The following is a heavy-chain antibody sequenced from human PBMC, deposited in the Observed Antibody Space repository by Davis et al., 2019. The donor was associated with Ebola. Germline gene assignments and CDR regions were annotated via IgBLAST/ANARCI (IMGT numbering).Heavy chain of an antibody. V-gene: IGHV1-2*02. CDR3: ARDRQKLTGDYYYYMDV. Sequence: ASVKVSCKASGYTFTGYYMHWVRQAPGQGLEWMGWINPNSGGTNYAQKFQGRVTITADESTSTAYMELSSLRSEDTAVYYCARDRQKLTGDYYYYMDVWGQGTMVTVSS. D-gene: IGHD7-27*01. CDR1: GYTFTGYY. J-gene: IGHJ6*03. CDR2: INPNSGGT.